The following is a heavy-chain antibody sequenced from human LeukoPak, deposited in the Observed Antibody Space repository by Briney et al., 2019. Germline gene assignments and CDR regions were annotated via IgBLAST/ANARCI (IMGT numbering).Heavy chain of an antibody. D-gene: IGHD2-21*01. J-gene: IGHJ6*03. CDR3: ARGGGGGYYYYYMDV. Sequence: SETLSLTCAVYGGSFSGYYWSGIRQPPGKGLQWIGEINHSGSTNYNPSLKSRVTISVDTSKNQFSLKLSSVTAADTAVYYCARGGGGGYYYYYMDVWGKGTTVTVSS. V-gene: IGHV4-34*01. CDR1: GGSFSGYY. CDR2: INHSGST.